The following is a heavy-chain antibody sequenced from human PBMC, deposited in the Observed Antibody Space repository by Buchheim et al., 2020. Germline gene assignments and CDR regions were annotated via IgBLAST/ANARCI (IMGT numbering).Heavy chain of an antibody. J-gene: IGHJ4*02. CDR2: IKLDGSEK. Sequence: VQLQESGPGLVKPSQTLSLTCTVSGGSISSGGYYWSWIRQAPGKGLEWVANIKLDGSEKYYVDSVKGRFTISRDNSNSSVYLQMNSLRAEDTAIYYCARVQGWNYEYDYWGQGT. CDR3: ARVQGWNYEYDY. V-gene: IGHV3-7*03. D-gene: IGHD1-7*01. CDR1: GGSISSGGYY.